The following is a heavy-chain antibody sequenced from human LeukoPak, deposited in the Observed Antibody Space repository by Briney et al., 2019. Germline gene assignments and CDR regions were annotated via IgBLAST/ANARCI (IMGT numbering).Heavy chain of an antibody. CDR1: GGTFSSYA. Sequence: ASVKVSCKAPGGTFSSYAINWVRQAPGQGLEWMGGIIPIFGTANYAQKFQDRVTITADEPTSTAYMELSSLRSEDTAIYYCASRLYCSNTRCRNFPFAYWGQGTLVTVSS. CDR2: IIPIFGTA. V-gene: IGHV1-69*13. D-gene: IGHD2-2*01. CDR3: ASRLYCSNTRCRNFPFAY. J-gene: IGHJ4*02.